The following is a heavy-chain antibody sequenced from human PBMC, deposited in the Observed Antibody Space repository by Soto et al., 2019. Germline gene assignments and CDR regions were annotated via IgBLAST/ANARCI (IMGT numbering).Heavy chain of an antibody. CDR1: GGSISSGGYY. V-gene: IGHV4-31*03. D-gene: IGHD3-16*02. J-gene: IGHJ6*02. CDR2: IYYSGST. Sequence: VQLQESGPGLVKPSQTLSLTCTVSGGSISSGGYYWSWIRQHPGKGLEWIGYIYYSGSTYYNPSLKSRVTISVDTSKNQFSLKLSSVTAADTAVYYCARDLDDYVWGSYRFYGMDVWGQGTTVTVSS. CDR3: ARDLDDYVWGSYRFYGMDV.